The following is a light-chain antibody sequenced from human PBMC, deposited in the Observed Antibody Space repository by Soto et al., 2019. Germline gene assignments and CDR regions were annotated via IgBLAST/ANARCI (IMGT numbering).Light chain of an antibody. CDR1: QGISNW. Sequence: DIQMTQSPSSVSASVGDRVTISCRASQGISNWLAWYQQKPGEAPQLLIYAASRLLSGVPSRFSGSGSATDFTLTITSLQPEDFATYYCQQANSVPATFGGGTKVEIK. CDR3: QQANSVPAT. CDR2: AAS. J-gene: IGKJ4*01. V-gene: IGKV1-12*01.